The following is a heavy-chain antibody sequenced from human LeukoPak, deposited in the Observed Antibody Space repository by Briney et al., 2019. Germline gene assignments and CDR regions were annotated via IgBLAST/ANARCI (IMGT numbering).Heavy chain of an antibody. CDR1: GYSFTIYW. D-gene: IGHD6-6*01. J-gene: IGHJ5*02. Sequence: GESLKISFKGSGYSFTIYWIGWVRQVPGKGLEWRGIIFPGDSDTRYSPSSQGQVNISADKSISTAYLQWSSLKASDTAMYYCARHPKLISSSRWFDPWGQGTLVTVSS. CDR2: IFPGDSDT. CDR3: ARHPKLISSSRWFDP. V-gene: IGHV5-51*01.